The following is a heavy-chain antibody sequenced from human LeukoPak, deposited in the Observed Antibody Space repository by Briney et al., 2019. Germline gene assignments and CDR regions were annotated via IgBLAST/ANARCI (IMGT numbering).Heavy chain of an antibody. J-gene: IGHJ6*03. Sequence: PGGSLRLSCAASGFSFRDFWMTWVRQAPGKGLEWVANINQGGSVKYYVDSVKGRFTISRDDAESSLYVQMNSLRDEDTAVYYCARDWPHCSSTSCYFYMDVWGRGTTVTVSS. D-gene: IGHD2-2*01. CDR2: INQGGSVK. CDR1: GFSFRDFW. CDR3: ARDWPHCSSTSCYFYMDV. V-gene: IGHV3-7*01.